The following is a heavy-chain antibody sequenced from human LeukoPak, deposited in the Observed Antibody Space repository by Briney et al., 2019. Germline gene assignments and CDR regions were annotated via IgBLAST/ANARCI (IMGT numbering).Heavy chain of an antibody. CDR3: VTYYFDSSGPKKNY. Sequence: SEALSLTCTVSGGSFSSGSYYWSWIRQPPGKGLEWIGQIYYSGSTNYNPSLKSRVTMSVDTSKKQFSLKLSSVTAADTAVYYCVTYYFDSSGPKKNYWGQGTLVTVSS. V-gene: IGHV4-61*01. J-gene: IGHJ4*02. D-gene: IGHD3-22*01. CDR1: GGSFSSGSYY. CDR2: IYYSGST.